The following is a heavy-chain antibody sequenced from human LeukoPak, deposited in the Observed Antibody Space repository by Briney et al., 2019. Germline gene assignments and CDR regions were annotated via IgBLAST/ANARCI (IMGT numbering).Heavy chain of an antibody. CDR2: ISAYNGNT. J-gene: IGHJ1*01. CDR1: GYTFTSYG. D-gene: IGHD6-13*01. CDR3: ARDRVAAAGTDFQH. V-gene: IGHV1-18*01. Sequence: GASVKVSCKASGYTFTSYGISWVRQAPEQGLEWMGWISAYNGNTNYAQKLQGRVTMTTDTSTSTAYMELRSLRSGDTAVYYCARDRVAAAGTDFQHWGQGTLVTVSS.